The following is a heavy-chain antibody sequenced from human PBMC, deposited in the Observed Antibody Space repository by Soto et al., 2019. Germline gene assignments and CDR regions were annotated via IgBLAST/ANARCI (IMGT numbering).Heavy chain of an antibody. CDR1: GYTFTGYF. Sequence: QVQLVQSGAEVKKPGASVKVSCKASGYTFTGYFIHCVRQAPGQGLEWMGWINPNSGGTTYPQKLQGRVTTTSDTSTTAYTDLTRLSSASTAMYYFARDRDYSSSSLDYWGKGTLVTVSS. CDR2: INPNSGGT. J-gene: IGHJ4*02. CDR3: ARDRDYSSSSLDY. V-gene: IGHV1-2*02. D-gene: IGHD6-6*01.